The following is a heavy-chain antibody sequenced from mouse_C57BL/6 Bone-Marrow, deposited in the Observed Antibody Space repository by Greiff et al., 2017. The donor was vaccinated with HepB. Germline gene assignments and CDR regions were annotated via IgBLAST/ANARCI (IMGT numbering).Heavy chain of an antibody. CDR1: GYTFTDYY. J-gene: IGHJ2*01. Sequence: EVQLQQSGPVLVKPGASVKMSCKASGYTFTDYYMNWVKQSHGKSLEWIGVINPYNGGTSYNQKFKGKATLTVDKSTSTAYMELNSLTSENSAVYYVARYDNSTFAYGGQGTTLTVSS. V-gene: IGHV1-19*01. D-gene: IGHD2-12*01. CDR2: INPYNGGT. CDR3: ARYDNSTFAY.